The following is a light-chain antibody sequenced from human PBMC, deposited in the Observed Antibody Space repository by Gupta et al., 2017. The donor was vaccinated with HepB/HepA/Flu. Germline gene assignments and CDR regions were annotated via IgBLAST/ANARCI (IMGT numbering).Light chain of an antibody. Sequence: DVVMTQSPLSLPVTLGQPASISCRSSQSLVFSDGNTYLNWFQQRPGQSPRRLIYKVSYRDSGVPDRVSGSGSGTDFTLKISRVEAEDVGVYYCRQGTHGPRTFGQGTKVEI. CDR3: RQGTHGPRT. V-gene: IGKV2-30*01. CDR1: QSLVFSDGNTY. CDR2: KVS. J-gene: IGKJ1*01.